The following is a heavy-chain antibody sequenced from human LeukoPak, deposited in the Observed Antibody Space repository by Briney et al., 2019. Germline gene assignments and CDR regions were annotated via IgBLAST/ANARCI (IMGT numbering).Heavy chain of an antibody. D-gene: IGHD2-2*01. CDR3: ARRGLYCSSTSCQTGWFDP. CDR2: IYTSGST. Sequence: SETLSLTCTVSGGSITSHYWSWIRQPAGKGLEWIGRIYTSGSTNYNPSLKSRVTMSVDTSKNQFSLKLSSVTAADTAVYYCARRGLYCSSTSCQTGWFDPWGQGTLVTVSS. V-gene: IGHV4-4*07. CDR1: GGSITSHY. J-gene: IGHJ5*02.